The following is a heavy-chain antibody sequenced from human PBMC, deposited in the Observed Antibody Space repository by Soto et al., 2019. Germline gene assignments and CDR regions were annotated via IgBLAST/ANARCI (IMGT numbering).Heavy chain of an antibody. J-gene: IGHJ5*02. CDR1: GFTFSSYS. CDR3: ARGENDILTGYLNWFDP. V-gene: IGHV3-48*01. D-gene: IGHD3-9*01. Sequence: GGSLRLSCAASGFTFSSYSMNWVRQAPGKGLEWVSFISSSSSTIFYADSVKGRFTISRDNAKNSLYLQMNSLRAEDTAMYYCARGENDILTGYLNWFDPWGQGTLVTVSS. CDR2: ISSSSSTI.